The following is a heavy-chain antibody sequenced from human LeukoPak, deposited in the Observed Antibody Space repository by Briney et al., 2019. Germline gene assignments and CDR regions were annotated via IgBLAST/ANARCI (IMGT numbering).Heavy chain of an antibody. Sequence: ASVKVSCKHSGGTFSSYALSWVRQAPGQGLEWMEGIIPIFGTANYAQKFQGRVTITTDESTSTAYMELSSLRSEDTAVYYCASTRGYDILTRDYYYMDVWGKGTTVTVSS. J-gene: IGHJ6*03. CDR1: GGTFSSYA. V-gene: IGHV1-69*05. CDR2: IIPIFGTA. D-gene: IGHD3-9*01. CDR3: ASTRGYDILTRDYYYMDV.